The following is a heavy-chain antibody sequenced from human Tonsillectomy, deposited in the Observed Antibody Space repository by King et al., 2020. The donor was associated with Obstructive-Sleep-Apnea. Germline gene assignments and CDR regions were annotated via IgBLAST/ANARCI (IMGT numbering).Heavy chain of an antibody. D-gene: IGHD6-13*01. CDR3: AKDNSNWSFDY. V-gene: IGHV3-30*02. Sequence: VQLVESGGGVVQPGGSLRLSCAASGFTFCSSGMHWVRQAPGKGLEWVTFIRYDGSNEYYADSVKGRFSISRDNSKNTLFMQMNSLRTEDTAVYYCAKDNSNWSFDYWGQGILVTVSS. CDR2: IRYDGSNE. CDR1: GFTFCSSG. J-gene: IGHJ4*02.